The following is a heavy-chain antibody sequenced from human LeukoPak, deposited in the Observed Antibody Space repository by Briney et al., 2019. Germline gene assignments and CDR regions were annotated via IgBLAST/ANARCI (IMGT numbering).Heavy chain of an antibody. CDR2: IWYDGSKK. CDR1: GFTFSDYG. V-gene: IGHV3-33*01. CDR3: ARAHSSSSTFDL. D-gene: IGHD6-6*01. Sequence: GGSLRLSCAASGFTFSDYGIHWVRQAPGQGLEWVALIWYDGSKKYYAVSVQGRFTISRDNTKNTLYLQLNSLRADDTAVYYCARAHSSSSTFDLWGQGTLVTVSS. J-gene: IGHJ4*02.